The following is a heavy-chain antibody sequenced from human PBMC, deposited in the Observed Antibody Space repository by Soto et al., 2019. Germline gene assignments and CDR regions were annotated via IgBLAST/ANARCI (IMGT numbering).Heavy chain of an antibody. D-gene: IGHD2-2*01. CDR3: ARDHCSSTSCPASP. CDR2: INAGNGNT. V-gene: IGHV1-3*01. CDR1: GYTFTSYA. J-gene: IGHJ5*02. Sequence: ASVKVSCKASGYTFTSYAMHWVRQAPGQRLEWMGWINAGNGNTKYSQKFQGRVTITRDTSASTAYMELSSLRSEDTAVYYCARDHCSSTSCPASPWGQGTLVTVSS.